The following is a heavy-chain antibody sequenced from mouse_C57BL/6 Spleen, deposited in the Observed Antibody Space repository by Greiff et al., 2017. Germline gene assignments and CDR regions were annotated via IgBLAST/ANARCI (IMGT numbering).Heavy chain of an antibody. Sequence: EVKLVESGAELVRPGASVKLSCTASGFNIKDDYMHWVKQRPEQGLEWIGWIDPENGDTEYASKFQGKATITADTSSNTAYLQLSSLTSEDTAVYYCTGTPFAYWGQGTLVTVSA. J-gene: IGHJ3*01. CDR3: TGTPFAY. CDR2: IDPENGDT. CDR1: GFNIKDDY. D-gene: IGHD3-3*01. V-gene: IGHV14-4*01.